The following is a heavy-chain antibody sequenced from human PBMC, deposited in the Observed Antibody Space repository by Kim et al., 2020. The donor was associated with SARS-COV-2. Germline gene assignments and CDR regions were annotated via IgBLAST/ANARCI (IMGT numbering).Heavy chain of an antibody. CDR2: IDPSDSYT. CDR3: ARHPFFDSGYDFSGGY. Sequence: GESLKISCKGSGYSFTSYRISWVRQMPGKGLEWMGRIDPSDSYTNYSPSFQGHVTISADKSISTAYLQWSSLKASDTAMYYCARHPFFDSGYDFSGGYWGQGTLVTVSS. J-gene: IGHJ4*02. D-gene: IGHD5-12*01. V-gene: IGHV5-10-1*01. CDR1: GYSFTSYR.